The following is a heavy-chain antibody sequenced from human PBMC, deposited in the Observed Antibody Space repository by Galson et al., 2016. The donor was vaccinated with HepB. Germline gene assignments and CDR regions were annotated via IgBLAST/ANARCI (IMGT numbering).Heavy chain of an antibody. CDR1: GGSFSDLG. D-gene: IGHD3-22*01. V-gene: IGHV1-69*06. CDR3: ASADTTGYLLLRH. J-gene: IGHJ4*02. CDR2: NIPIFAKP. Sequence: SVKPSCTASGGSFSDLGISWLRQAPGQGLGWMAANIPIFAKPTYARQLQGRVTITGDKAASTAYMELGSLRYEDTAIYYCASADTTGYLLLRHWGQGTLVAVSS.